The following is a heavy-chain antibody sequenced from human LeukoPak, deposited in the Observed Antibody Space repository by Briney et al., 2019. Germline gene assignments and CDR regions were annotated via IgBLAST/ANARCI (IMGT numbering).Heavy chain of an antibody. CDR3: ARWDGYNSQFDY. V-gene: IGHV4-39*07. Sequence: SETLSLTCTVSGGSISSSSYYWGWIRQPPGKGLEWIGSIYYSGSTNYNPSLRSRVTISLDTSKSQFSLKLKSVTAADTAVYYCARWDGYNSQFDYWGQGTLVSVSS. CDR1: GGSISSSSYY. J-gene: IGHJ4*02. D-gene: IGHD5-24*01. CDR2: IYYSGST.